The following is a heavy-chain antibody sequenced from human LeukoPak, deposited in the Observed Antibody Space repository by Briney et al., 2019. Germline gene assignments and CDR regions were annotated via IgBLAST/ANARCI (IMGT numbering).Heavy chain of an antibody. V-gene: IGHV4-59*01. CDR1: GGSISSYY. J-gene: IGHJ2*01. CDR3: ARWGSSSLAGFDL. Sequence: SETLSLTCTVSGGSISSYYWSWIRQPPGKGLEWIGYIYYSGSTNYNPSLKSRVTISVDASKNQFSLKLSSVTAADTAVYYCARWGSSSLAGFDLWGRGTLVTVSS. CDR2: IYYSGST. D-gene: IGHD6-13*01.